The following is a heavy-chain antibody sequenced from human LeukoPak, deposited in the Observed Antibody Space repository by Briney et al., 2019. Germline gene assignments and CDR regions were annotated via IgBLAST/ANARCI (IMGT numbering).Heavy chain of an antibody. Sequence: ASVKVSCKASGYTFTNYHMHWVRQAPGQGLEWMGIIKPSGGSTTYAQKFQGRVTMTWDTSTSTVYMELSSLRSEDTAFYYCARARYDSIGSRWFDRWGQGTLVTVSS. J-gene: IGHJ5*02. V-gene: IGHV1-46*01. CDR3: ARARYDSIGSRWFDR. CDR1: GYTFTNYH. D-gene: IGHD3-22*01. CDR2: IKPSGGST.